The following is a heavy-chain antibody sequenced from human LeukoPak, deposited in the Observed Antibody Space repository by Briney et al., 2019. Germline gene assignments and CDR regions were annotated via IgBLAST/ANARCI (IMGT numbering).Heavy chain of an antibody. V-gene: IGHV4-30-2*01. D-gene: IGHD2-2*01. CDR1: GASISSGDYY. J-gene: IGHJ4*02. Sequence: SETLSLTCTVSGASISSGDYYWSWIRQPPGKGLEWIGYIDHSGSTYYNPSLKSRLTISVDRSKNQFSLKLRSVTAADTAVYYCAAYCSTTSCPFDYWGQGILVTVSS. CDR2: IDHSGST. CDR3: AAYCSTTSCPFDY.